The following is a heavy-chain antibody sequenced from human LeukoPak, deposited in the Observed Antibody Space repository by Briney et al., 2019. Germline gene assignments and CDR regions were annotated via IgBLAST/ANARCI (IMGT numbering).Heavy chain of an antibody. CDR3: AKADLIVVVPAGMDV. CDR1: GFTFSSHS. Sequence: GGSLRLSCAASGFTFSSHSMNWVRQAPGKGLEWVSYISSSSSTVYYADSVKGRFTISRDNSKNTLYLQMNSLRAEDTAVNYCAKADLIVVVPAGMDVWGKGTTVTVSS. D-gene: IGHD2-2*01. V-gene: IGHV3-48*01. J-gene: IGHJ6*03. CDR2: ISSSSSTV.